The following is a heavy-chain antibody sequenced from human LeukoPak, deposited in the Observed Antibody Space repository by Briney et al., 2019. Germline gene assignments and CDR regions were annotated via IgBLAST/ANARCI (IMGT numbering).Heavy chain of an antibody. CDR1: GFIFRSYA. D-gene: IGHD4-23*01. CDR3: ARDRGPTAGGNSQYNWFDP. J-gene: IGHJ5*02. V-gene: IGHV3-30*04. Sequence: GGSLRLPCAASGFIFRSYAMHWVRQAPGKGLEWVALISYDGRNKYYADSVKGRFTISRDISSNTPYLQMNSLRADDTAFYYCARDRGPTAGGNSQYNWFDPWGQGTLVTVSS. CDR2: ISYDGRNK.